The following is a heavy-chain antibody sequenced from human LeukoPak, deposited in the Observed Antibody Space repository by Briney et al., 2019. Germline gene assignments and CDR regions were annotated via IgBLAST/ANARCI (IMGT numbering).Heavy chain of an antibody. CDR3: VKARGYYDFWSGYLGY. D-gene: IGHD3-3*01. V-gene: IGHV3-64D*09. Sequence: PGGSLRLSCSASGFTFSSYAMHWVRQAPGKGLEYVSAISGNGGSTYYADSVKGRFTISRDNSKNTLYLQMSSLRAEDTAVYYCVKARGYYDFWSGYLGYWGQGTLVTVSS. CDR1: GFTFSSYA. CDR2: ISGNGGST. J-gene: IGHJ4*02.